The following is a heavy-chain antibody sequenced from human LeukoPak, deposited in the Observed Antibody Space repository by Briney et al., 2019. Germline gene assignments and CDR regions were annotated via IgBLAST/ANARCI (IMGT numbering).Heavy chain of an antibody. J-gene: IGHJ4*02. D-gene: IGHD3-22*01. CDR1: GVTVSSNY. CDR3: ATAAYDSGSYIVNHDY. CDR2: IYTGGST. V-gene: IGHV3-53*01. Sequence: GGSLRLSCAVSGVTVSSNYMSWVRQAPGKGLEWVSAIYTGGSTHYADSVKGRFTISRDNAKNTLYPQMDSLRAEGTAVYYCATAAYDSGSYIVNHDYWGQGTLVTVSS.